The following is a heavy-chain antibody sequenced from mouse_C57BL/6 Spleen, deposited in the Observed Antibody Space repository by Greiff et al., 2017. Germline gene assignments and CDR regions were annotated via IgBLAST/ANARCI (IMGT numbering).Heavy chain of an antibody. V-gene: IGHV1-80*01. CDR3: AREEGLRTTWFAY. Sequence: VKLVESGAELVKPGASVKISCKASGYAFSSYWMNWVKQRPGKGLEWIGQIYPGDGDTNYNGKFKGKATLTADKSSSTAYMQLSSLTSEDSAVYFCAREEGLRTTWFAYWGQGTLVTVSA. CDR2: IYPGDGDT. J-gene: IGHJ3*01. CDR1: GYAFSSYW.